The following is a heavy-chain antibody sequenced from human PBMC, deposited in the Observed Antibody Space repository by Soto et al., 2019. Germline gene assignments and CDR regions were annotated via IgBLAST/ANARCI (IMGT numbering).Heavy chain of an antibody. CDR2: ISWNSGSI. J-gene: IGHJ4*02. V-gene: IGHV3-9*01. Sequence: EVQLVESGGGLVQPGRSLRLSCAASGFTFDDYAMHWVRQAPGKGLEWVSGISWNSGSIGYADSVKGRFTISRDNAKNSLYLQMNSLRAEDTALYYCAKRNPVANGAFDYWGQGTLVTVSS. CDR3: AKRNPVANGAFDY. D-gene: IGHD1-1*01. CDR1: GFTFDDYA.